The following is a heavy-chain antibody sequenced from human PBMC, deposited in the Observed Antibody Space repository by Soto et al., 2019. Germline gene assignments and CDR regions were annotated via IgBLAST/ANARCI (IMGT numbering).Heavy chain of an antibody. V-gene: IGHV4-39*01. D-gene: IGHD2-8*01. J-gene: IGHJ5*02. Sequence: QLQLQESGPGLVKPSETLSLTCTVSGGSISSSGYYWGWIRQPPGKGLEWIGSIYYSGSTYYNPSLTSRVSITVATSTTKFSLKLSSGTAADAAVYYCATTPEHLVLIVYAYGGCFDPWGQGTLVTVSS. CDR1: GGSISSSGYY. CDR2: IYYSGST. CDR3: ATTPEHLVLIVYAYGGCFDP.